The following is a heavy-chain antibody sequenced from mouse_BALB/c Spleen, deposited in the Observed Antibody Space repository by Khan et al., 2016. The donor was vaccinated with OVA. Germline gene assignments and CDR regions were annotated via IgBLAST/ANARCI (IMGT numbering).Heavy chain of an antibody. CDR1: GFSLTSYG. Sequence: QMQLEESGPGLVAPSQSLSITCTVSGFSLTSYGVNWVRQPPGKGLEWLGVIWGDGSTNYHSALISRLIISKDNSKSQGFLKLYSLQTDDTATYYCAKFTPDYYSMDYWGQGSSVTVSS. D-gene: IGHD1-1*01. J-gene: IGHJ4*01. CDR2: IWGDGST. V-gene: IGHV2-3*01. CDR3: AKFTPDYYSMDY.